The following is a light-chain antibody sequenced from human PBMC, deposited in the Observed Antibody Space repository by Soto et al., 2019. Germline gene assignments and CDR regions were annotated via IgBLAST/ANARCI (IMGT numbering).Light chain of an antibody. J-gene: IGKJ5*01. Sequence: EVVLTHSPATLSLSPGDRATLSCRASQSIRTSLAWYQQNPGQAPRLVIYEASNRATGIPARFSGSGSGTDFTLTISSLEPEDFAVYYCQQRSNWPPTFGQGTRLEIK. CDR2: EAS. V-gene: IGKV3-11*01. CDR3: QQRSNWPPT. CDR1: QSIRTS.